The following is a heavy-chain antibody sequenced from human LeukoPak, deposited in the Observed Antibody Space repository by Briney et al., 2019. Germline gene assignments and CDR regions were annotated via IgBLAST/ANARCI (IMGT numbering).Heavy chain of an antibody. J-gene: IGHJ4*02. CDR2: FDPEDGET. CDR3: ATGAIVGATKSPCFDY. D-gene: IGHD1-26*01. V-gene: IGHV1-24*01. Sequence: ASVKVSCKVSGYTLTELSMHWVRQAPGKGLEWMGGFDPEDGETIYAQKFQGRVTMTEDTSTDTAYMELSSLRSEDTAVYYCATGAIVGATKSPCFDYWGQGTLVTVSS. CDR1: GYTLTELS.